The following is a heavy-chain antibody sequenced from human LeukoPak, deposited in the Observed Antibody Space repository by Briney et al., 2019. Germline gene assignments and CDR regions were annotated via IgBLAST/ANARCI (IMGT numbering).Heavy chain of an antibody. Sequence: GGSLRLSCAASGFTFGGYWMHWVRQAPGKGLVWVSRINSDGGRTIYADSVKGRFTVSRDNAKNTLYLQMNSLRAEDTAVYYCARDHSSAWIQLWGGDYYFDYWGQGTLVTVSS. CDR1: GFTFGGYW. D-gene: IGHD5-18*01. CDR3: ARDHSSAWIQLWGGDYYFDY. J-gene: IGHJ4*02. V-gene: IGHV3-74*01. CDR2: INSDGGRT.